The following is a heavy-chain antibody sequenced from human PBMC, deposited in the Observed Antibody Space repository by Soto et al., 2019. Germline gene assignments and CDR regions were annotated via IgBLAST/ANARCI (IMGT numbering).Heavy chain of an antibody. CDR3: AKVSSYGDYPHYFQH. V-gene: IGHV3-23*01. D-gene: IGHD4-17*01. Sequence: EVQLLESGGGLVQPGGSLRLSCAASGFTFSSYAMSWVRQAPGKGLEWVSAISGSGGSTYYADSVKGRFTISIDNSKNTLYLQMNSLRAEDTAVYYCAKVSSYGDYPHYFQHWGQGTLVTVSS. CDR2: ISGSGGST. J-gene: IGHJ1*01. CDR1: GFTFSSYA.